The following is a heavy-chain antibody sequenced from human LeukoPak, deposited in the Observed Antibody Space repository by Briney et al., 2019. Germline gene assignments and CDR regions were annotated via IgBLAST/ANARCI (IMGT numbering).Heavy chain of an antibody. D-gene: IGHD6-13*01. Sequence: GGSLRLSCAASGFTFSSYAMSWVRQAPGKGLEWVSGIGGSGGSTFYADSVKGRFTISRDNSKNTLYLQMNSLRAEDTAVYYCATQYGSSWRDYFDYWGQGTLVTVSS. CDR2: IGGSGGST. J-gene: IGHJ4*02. CDR1: GFTFSSYA. CDR3: ATQYGSSWRDYFDY. V-gene: IGHV3-23*01.